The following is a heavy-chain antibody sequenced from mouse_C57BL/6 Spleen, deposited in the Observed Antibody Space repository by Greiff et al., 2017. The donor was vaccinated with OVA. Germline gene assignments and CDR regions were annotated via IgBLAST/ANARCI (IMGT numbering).Heavy chain of an antibody. V-gene: IGHV1-64*01. Sequence: VKLQQPGAELVKPGASVKLSCKASGYTFTSYWMHWVKQRPGQGLEWIGMIHPNSGSTNYNEKFKSKATLTVDKSSSTAYMQLSSLTSEDSAVYYCARGDRGDAMDYWGQGTSVTVSS. J-gene: IGHJ4*01. CDR2: IHPNSGST. CDR1: GYTFTSYW. CDR3: ARGDRGDAMDY.